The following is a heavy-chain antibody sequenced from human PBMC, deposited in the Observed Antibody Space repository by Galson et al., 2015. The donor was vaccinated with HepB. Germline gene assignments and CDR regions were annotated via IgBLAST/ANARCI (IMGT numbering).Heavy chain of an antibody. CDR2: ISYDGSSE. CDR3: AKEDGGQMLPQGY. CDR1: GFTFSSYG. J-gene: IGHJ4*02. Sequence: SLRLSCAASGFTFSSYGIHWVRQAPGKGLEWVAFISYDGSSEYYADSVKGRFTISRDNSKNTLYLQMNSLRAEDTALYYCAKEDGGQMLPQGYWGQGTQVTVSS. V-gene: IGHV3-30*18. D-gene: IGHD2-2*01.